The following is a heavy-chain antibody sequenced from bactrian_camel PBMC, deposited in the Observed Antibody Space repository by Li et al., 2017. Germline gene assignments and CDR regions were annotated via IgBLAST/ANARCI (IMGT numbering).Heavy chain of an antibody. J-gene: IGHJ6*01. CDR1: GFTFSKSA. V-gene: IGHV3S31*01. CDR3: TKDPWVTAVTEFGY. D-gene: IGHD2*01. CDR2: ITNGGAII. Sequence: QLVESGGGLVQPGGSLRLSSAASGFTFSKSAMNWVRQVPGKGLEWVASITNGGAIIQYQASMKGRFTISRDNAKNTLYLQLNSLKTEDTAIYYCTKDPWVTAVTEFGYWGQGTQVTVS.